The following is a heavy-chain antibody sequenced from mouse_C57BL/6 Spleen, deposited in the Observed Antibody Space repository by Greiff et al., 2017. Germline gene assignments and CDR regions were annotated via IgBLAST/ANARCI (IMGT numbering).Heavy chain of an antibody. J-gene: IGHJ4*01. CDR1: GYTFTDYY. CDR3: ARWDGYYLYYAMDY. CDR2: INPNNGGT. Sequence: EVQLQQSGPELVKPGASVKISCKASGYTFTDYYMNWVKQSHGKSLEWIGDINPNNGGTSYNQKFKGKATLTVDKSSSTAYMELRSLTYEDSAVYYCARWDGYYLYYAMDYWGQGTSVTVSS. V-gene: IGHV1-26*01. D-gene: IGHD2-3*01.